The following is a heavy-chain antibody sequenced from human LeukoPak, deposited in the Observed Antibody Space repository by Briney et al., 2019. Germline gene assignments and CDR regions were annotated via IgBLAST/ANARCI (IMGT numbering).Heavy chain of an antibody. D-gene: IGHD3-10*01. CDR1: GGSISSYQ. CDR2: MYYSGST. CDR3: AGHDYYGSGSYR. J-gene: IGHJ5*02. Sequence: SETLSLTCTVSGGSISSYQWSWIRQPPGKGLEWIGYMYYSGSTKYNPSLKSRVTISGDTSKNQFSLKLISVTAADAAVYYCAGHDYYGSGSYRWGQGTLVTVSS. V-gene: IGHV4-59*08.